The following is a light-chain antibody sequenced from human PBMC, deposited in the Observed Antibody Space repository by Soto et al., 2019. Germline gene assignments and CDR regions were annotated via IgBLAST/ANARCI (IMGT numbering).Light chain of an antibody. CDR1: QSVSSY. Sequence: EIVLTQSPATLSLSPGERATLSCRASQSVSSYLAWYEQKPGQAPRLLIYDASNKATGIPARFSGSRSGPDSTLTIGSLEPEDFAGYYCQQRSNWPPMYTFGQGTKLEI. V-gene: IGKV3-11*01. CDR3: QQRSNWPPMYT. CDR2: DAS. J-gene: IGKJ2*01.